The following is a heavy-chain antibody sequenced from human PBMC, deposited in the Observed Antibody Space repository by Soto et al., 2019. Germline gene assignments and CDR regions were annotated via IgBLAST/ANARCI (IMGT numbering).Heavy chain of an antibody. Sequence: PGGSVRLSGVAPVXAFISYGRLRVRQAPGKGLEWGAVIRYEGSIKYYADSVKGKFTIFRDNSKNTLYLQMNSLRAEDMAVYYCARGRFLEWVLRDSDLDYWGQGTLVTVSS. CDR1: VXAFISYG. V-gene: IGHV3-33*01. J-gene: IGHJ4*02. D-gene: IGHD3-3*01. CDR2: IRYEGSIK. CDR3: ARGRFLEWVLRDSDLDY.